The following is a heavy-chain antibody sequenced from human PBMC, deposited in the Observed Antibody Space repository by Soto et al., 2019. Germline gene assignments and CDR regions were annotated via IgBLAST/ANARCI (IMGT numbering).Heavy chain of an antibody. V-gene: IGHV3-48*02. CDR2: ISRSSTGI. CDR1: GFTFSLYS. J-gene: IGHJ6*02. Sequence: EVQLVESGGGLVQPGGSLRLSCAASGFTFSLYSMSWVRQAPGKGLEWVSYISRSSTGIHYADSVKGRCTISRDDATNSMNLQMNSLGDGDTAVYYCARAVTWGLDVWGQGTTVSISS. D-gene: IGHD3-10*01. CDR3: ARAVTWGLDV.